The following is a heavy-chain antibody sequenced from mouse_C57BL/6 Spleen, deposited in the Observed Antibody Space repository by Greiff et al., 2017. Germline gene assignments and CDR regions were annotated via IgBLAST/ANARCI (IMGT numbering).Heavy chain of an antibody. CDR3: ARWYYGSSFDY. Sequence: VQLQQSGPELVKPGASVKISCKASGYAFSSSWMNWVKQRPGKGLEWIGRIYPGDGDTNYNGKFKGKATLTADKSYSTAYMQLSSLTSEDSAVYFCARWYYGSSFDYWGQGTTLTVSS. J-gene: IGHJ2*01. CDR1: GYAFSSSW. CDR2: IYPGDGDT. V-gene: IGHV1-82*01. D-gene: IGHD1-1*01.